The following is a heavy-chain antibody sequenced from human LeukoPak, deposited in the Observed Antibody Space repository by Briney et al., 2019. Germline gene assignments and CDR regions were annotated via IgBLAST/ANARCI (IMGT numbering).Heavy chain of an antibody. J-gene: IGHJ5*02. D-gene: IGHD3-3*01. Sequence: SSGTLSLTCTVSGGSISSYYWSWIRQPAGKGLEWIGRIYTSGSTNYNPSLKSRVTMSVDTSKNQFSLKLSSVTAADTAVYYCARDSSHGPYRITIFGGRGWFDPWGQGTLVTVSS. CDR1: GGSISSYY. CDR2: IYTSGST. V-gene: IGHV4-4*07. CDR3: ARDSSHGPYRITIFGGRGWFDP.